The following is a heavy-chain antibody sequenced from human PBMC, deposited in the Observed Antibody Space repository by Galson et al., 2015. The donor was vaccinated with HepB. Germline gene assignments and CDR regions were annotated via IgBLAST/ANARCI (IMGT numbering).Heavy chain of an antibody. J-gene: IGHJ6*02. CDR3: ARKGPSDYGDGLRFYGMDV. CDR2: IIPLFRTA. Sequence: SVKVSCKASGGTFSSYAISWVRQAPGQGLEWMGGIIPLFRTANYAQKFQGRVTITADKSTSTAYMELSSLRSEDTAVYYCARKGPSDYGDGLRFYGMDVWGQGTTVTVSS. D-gene: IGHD4-17*01. CDR1: GGTFSSYA. V-gene: IGHV1-69*06.